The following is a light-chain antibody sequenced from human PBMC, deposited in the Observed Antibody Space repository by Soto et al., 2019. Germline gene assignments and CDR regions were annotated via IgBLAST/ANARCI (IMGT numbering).Light chain of an antibody. Sequence: QSVLTQPPSVSGSPGQSVTISCTGTSSDVGGYNYVSWYQQHPGKAPKLVIYDVTKRPSGVPDRFSGSKSGNTASLTISGLQAEDEADYYCCSYAGSPRVVFGGGTKVTVL. CDR3: CSYAGSPRVV. CDR1: SSDVGGYNY. J-gene: IGLJ2*01. CDR2: DVT. V-gene: IGLV2-11*01.